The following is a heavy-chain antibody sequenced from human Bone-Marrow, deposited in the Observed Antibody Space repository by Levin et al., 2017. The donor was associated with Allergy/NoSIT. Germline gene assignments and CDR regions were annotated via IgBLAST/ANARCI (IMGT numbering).Heavy chain of an antibody. CDR1: GFTFSDYY. CDR2: ISSSGSTI. Sequence: GESLKISCAASGFTFSDYYMSWIRQAPGKGLEWVSYISSSGSTIYYADSVKGRFTISRDNAKNSLYLQMNSLRAEDTAVYYCARDVYDSSAWGAFDIWGQGTMVTVSS. CDR3: ARDVYDSSAWGAFDI. J-gene: IGHJ3*02. V-gene: IGHV3-11*01. D-gene: IGHD3-22*01.